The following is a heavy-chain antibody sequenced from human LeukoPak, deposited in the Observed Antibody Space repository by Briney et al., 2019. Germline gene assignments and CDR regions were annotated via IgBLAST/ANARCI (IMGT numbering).Heavy chain of an antibody. CDR1: GGSFSGYY. V-gene: IGHV4-34*01. J-gene: IGHJ4*02. CDR2: INDSGRS. D-gene: IGHD3-10*01. CDR3: ARPPLISFGETYFDY. Sequence: PSETLSLTCGVYGGSFSGYYWSWIRQPPGKGLEWIGEINDSGRSNYKSSLKSRVTISEDTSKNQFSLKLSSVTAADTAVYYCARPPLISFGETYFDYWDQGTLVSVSS.